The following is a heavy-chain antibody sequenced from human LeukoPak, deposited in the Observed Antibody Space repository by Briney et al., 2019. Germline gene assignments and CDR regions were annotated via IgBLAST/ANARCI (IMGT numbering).Heavy chain of an antibody. CDR3: ATDPDYGGNSAFLVG. D-gene: IGHD4-23*01. Sequence: ASVKVSCKASGYTFTSYDINWVRQATGQGLEWRGWMNPNSGNTGYAQKFQGRVTMTRNTSISTAYMELSSLRSEDTAVYYCATDPDYGGNSAFLVGWGQGTLVTVSS. J-gene: IGHJ4*02. CDR2: MNPNSGNT. V-gene: IGHV1-8*01. CDR1: GYTFTSYD.